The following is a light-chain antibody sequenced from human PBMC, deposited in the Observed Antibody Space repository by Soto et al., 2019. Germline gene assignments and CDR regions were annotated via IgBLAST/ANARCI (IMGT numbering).Light chain of an antibody. J-gene: IGKJ5*01. CDR1: QSVNSNY. V-gene: IGKV3-20*01. CDR2: GAS. Sequence: EIVLTQSPGTLSLSPGERATLSCRASQSVNSNYLAWYQQKSGQAPRLLIYGASSRATGIPDRFSGSGSGTDFTLTISRLEPEDFAAYYWKQYGSSPITFGQGTRLEIK. CDR3: KQYGSSPIT.